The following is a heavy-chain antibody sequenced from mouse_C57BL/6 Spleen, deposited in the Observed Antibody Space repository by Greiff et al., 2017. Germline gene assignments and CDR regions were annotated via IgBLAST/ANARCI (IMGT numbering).Heavy chain of an antibody. D-gene: IGHD4-1*01. CDR1: GYTFTDYE. V-gene: IGHV1-15*01. Sequence: QVQLQQSGAELVRPGASVTLSCKASGYTFTDYELHWVKQTPVHGLDWIGAIDPETGGTAYTQKFKGKAILTADKYSSTAYMELRSLTSEDSAVYYCTRSAGTRTWFAYWGQGTLVTVSA. CDR3: TRSAGTRTWFAY. CDR2: IDPETGGT. J-gene: IGHJ3*01.